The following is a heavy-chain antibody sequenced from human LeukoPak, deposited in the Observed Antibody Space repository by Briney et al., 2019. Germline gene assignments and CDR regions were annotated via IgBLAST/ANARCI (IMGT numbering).Heavy chain of an antibody. Sequence: PSETLSLTCTVSGGSISSYYWSWIRQPPGKGLEWIGYIYYSGSTNYNPSLKSRVTIPVDTSKNRFSLKLRSVTAADTAVYYCARQTYDIVTGYSNWFDPWGQGTLVTVSS. CDR3: ARQTYDIVTGYSNWFDP. J-gene: IGHJ5*02. V-gene: IGHV4-59*01. CDR1: GGSISSYY. CDR2: IYYSGST. D-gene: IGHD3-9*01.